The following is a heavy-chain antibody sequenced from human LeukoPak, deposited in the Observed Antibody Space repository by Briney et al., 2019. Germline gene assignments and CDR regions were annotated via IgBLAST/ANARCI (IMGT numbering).Heavy chain of an antibody. CDR3: ARAGWIITSGIDY. CDR2: IYHIGST. D-gene: IGHD3-10*01. V-gene: IGHV4-38-2*01. CDR1: GYSISRGYY. J-gene: IGHJ4*02. Sequence: SETLSLTCGVSGYSISRGYYWAWIRQPPGKGLEWIGTIYHIGSTYYTPSLGSRVTISVDTSKNEFSLNLKSVTAADTAVYYCARAGWIITSGIDYWGQGAMVTVSS.